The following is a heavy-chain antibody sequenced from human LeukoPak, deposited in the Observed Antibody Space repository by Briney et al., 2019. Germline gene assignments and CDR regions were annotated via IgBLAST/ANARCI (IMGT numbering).Heavy chain of an antibody. Sequence: PSETLSLTCAVYGGSFSGYYWSWIRQPPGKGLEWIGEINHSGSTNYNPSLKSRVTISVDTSKNQFSLKLSSVTAADTAVYYCARGGSQDIVVVPAAKGWFDPWGQGTLVTVSS. D-gene: IGHD2-2*01. J-gene: IGHJ5*02. CDR3: ARGGSQDIVVVPAAKGWFDP. CDR1: GGSFSGYY. CDR2: INHSGST. V-gene: IGHV4-34*01.